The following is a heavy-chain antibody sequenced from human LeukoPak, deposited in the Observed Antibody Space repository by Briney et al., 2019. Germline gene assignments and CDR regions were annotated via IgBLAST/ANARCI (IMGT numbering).Heavy chain of an antibody. CDR3: ARGDPRGGATTSWWFDP. J-gene: IGHJ5*02. CDR1: GYSFTSYY. V-gene: IGHV1-46*01. D-gene: IGHD1-26*01. Sequence: VASVKVSCKASGYSFTSYYIHWVRQAPGQGLEWMGIINPSGGSATYVEKYQGRVTMTRDTSTSTVYMDLSSLRSEDTAVYYCARGDPRGGATTSWWFDPWGQGTLVTVSS. CDR2: INPSGGSA.